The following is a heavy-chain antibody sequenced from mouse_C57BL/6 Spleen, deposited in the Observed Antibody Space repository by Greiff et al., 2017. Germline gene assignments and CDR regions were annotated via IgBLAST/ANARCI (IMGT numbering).Heavy chain of an antibody. CDR3: TTYYSNWYFDV. CDR2: ISTYYGDA. Sequence: VKLVESGPELVRPGVSVKISCKGSGYTFTDYAMHWVKQSHAKSLEWIGVISTYYGDASYNQKFKDKATMTVDKSSSTAYMELARLTSEDSAVYYWTTYYSNWYFDVWGTGTTVTVSS. J-gene: IGHJ1*03. D-gene: IGHD2-5*01. V-gene: IGHV1-67*01. CDR1: GYTFTDYA.